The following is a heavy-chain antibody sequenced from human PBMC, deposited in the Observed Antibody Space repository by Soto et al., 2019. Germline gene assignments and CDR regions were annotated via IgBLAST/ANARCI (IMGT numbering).Heavy chain of an antibody. D-gene: IGHD3-16*01. CDR1: GFIFSGSA. V-gene: IGHV3-73*01. CDR3: TTDWSYDYDPTGVAFDI. CDR2: IRTKANNYAT. J-gene: IGHJ3*02. Sequence: GGSLRLSCAASGFIFSGSAMHWVRQASGKGLEWVGRIRTKANNYATAYAASVKGRFTISRDDSKNTAYLQMNSLKTEDTAVYYCTTDWSYDYDPTGVAFDIWGQGTRVTV.